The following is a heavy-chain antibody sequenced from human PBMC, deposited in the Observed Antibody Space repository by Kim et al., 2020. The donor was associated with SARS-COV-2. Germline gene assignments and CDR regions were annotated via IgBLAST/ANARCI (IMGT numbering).Heavy chain of an antibody. CDR2: TYYRSKWYN. D-gene: IGHD3-10*01. CDR1: GDSVSSNSYT. V-gene: IGHV6-1*01. CDR3: ARISHGDHGSGSY. J-gene: IGHJ4*02. Sequence: SQTLSLTCAISGDSVSSNSYTWNWIRQSPSRGLEWLGRTYYRSKWYNDYALSVKSRITINPDTSKNQLSLQLNSVTPEDTAVYYCARISHGDHGSGSYWGQGTLVTISS.